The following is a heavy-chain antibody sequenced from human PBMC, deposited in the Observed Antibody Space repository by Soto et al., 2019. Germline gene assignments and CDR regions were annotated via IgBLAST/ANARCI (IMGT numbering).Heavy chain of an antibody. J-gene: IGHJ4*02. CDR1: GYTFTSYC. CDR2: ISAYNGNT. V-gene: IGHV1-18*04. CDR3: ARPATSYYDSSGYYYI. Sequence: ASVNGSFKSSGYTFTSYCISWVRQAPGQGLEWMGWISAYNGNTNYAQKLQGRVTMTTDTSTSTAYMELRSLRSDDTAVYYCARPATSYYDSSGYYYIWGQGTLVTVSS. D-gene: IGHD3-22*01.